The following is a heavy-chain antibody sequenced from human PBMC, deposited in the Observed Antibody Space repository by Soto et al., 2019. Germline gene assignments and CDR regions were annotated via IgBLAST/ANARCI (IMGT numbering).Heavy chain of an antibody. CDR2: INPNSGGT. V-gene: IGHV1-2*04. CDR3: ARDGAPAYGDKRRAFDI. D-gene: IGHD4-17*01. CDR1: GYTFTGYY. Sequence: ASVKVSCKASGYTFTGYYMHWVRQAPGQGLEWMGWINPNSGGTNYAQKFQGWVTMTRDTSISTAYMELSRLRSDDTAVYYCARDGAPAYGDKRRAFDIWGQGTMVTVSS. J-gene: IGHJ3*02.